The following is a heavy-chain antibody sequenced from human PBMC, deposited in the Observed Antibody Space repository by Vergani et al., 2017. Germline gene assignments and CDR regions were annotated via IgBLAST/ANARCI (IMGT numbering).Heavy chain of an antibody. D-gene: IGHD2-21*01. CDR1: GESIRSGSHY. Sequence: VKLQESGPGLLKPSQTLSLTCTVSGESIRSGSHYWSWVRQAPGKGLEWVSTISSDGGSTHYADSVKGRFTISRDDSKNTVYLQINSLRAEDTAFYYCADLYGDDGFSPFWGQGTLVTVSS. CDR2: ISSDGGST. J-gene: IGHJ4*02. CDR3: ADLYGDDGFSPF. V-gene: IGHV3-23*01.